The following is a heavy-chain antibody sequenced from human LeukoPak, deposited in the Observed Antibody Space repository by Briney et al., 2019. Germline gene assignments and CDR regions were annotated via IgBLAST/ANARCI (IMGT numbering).Heavy chain of an antibody. Sequence: GGSLRLSCAVSGFTLSTYGMSWVRQAPGKGLEWVSAISGSGGSTHYADSVKGRFTISRDNSKNTLYLQMNSLRAEDTAVYYCAKDYGGNSPDYWGQGTLVTVSS. V-gene: IGHV3-23*01. CDR3: AKDYGGNSPDY. D-gene: IGHD4-23*01. J-gene: IGHJ4*02. CDR2: ISGSGGST. CDR1: GFTLSTYG.